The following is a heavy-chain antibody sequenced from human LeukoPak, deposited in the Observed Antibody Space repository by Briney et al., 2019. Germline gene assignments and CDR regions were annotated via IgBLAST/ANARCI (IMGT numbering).Heavy chain of an antibody. D-gene: IGHD2-2*01. CDR3: ARDLGYCSSTSCYAFDY. CDR1: GGSISSYY. J-gene: IGHJ4*02. Sequence: SETLSLTWTVSGGSISSYYWSWIRQPAGKGLEWIGRIYTSGSTNYNPSLKSRVTMSVDTSKNQFSLKLSSVTAADTAVYYCARDLGYCSSTSCYAFDYWGQGTLVTVSS. CDR2: IYTSGST. V-gene: IGHV4-4*07.